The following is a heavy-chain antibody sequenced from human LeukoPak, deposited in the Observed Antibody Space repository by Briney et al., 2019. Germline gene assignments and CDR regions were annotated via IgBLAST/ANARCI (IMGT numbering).Heavy chain of an antibody. Sequence: GGSPRLSCAASGFTFSSYGMHWVRQAPGKGLEWVAVIWYDGSNKYYADSVKGRFTISRDNSKNTLYLQMNSLRAEDTAVYYCARRARAYCGGDCYSLFDYWGQGTLVTVSS. CDR1: GFTFSSYG. CDR2: IWYDGSNK. CDR3: ARRARAYCGGDCYSLFDY. V-gene: IGHV3-33*01. J-gene: IGHJ4*02. D-gene: IGHD2-21*02.